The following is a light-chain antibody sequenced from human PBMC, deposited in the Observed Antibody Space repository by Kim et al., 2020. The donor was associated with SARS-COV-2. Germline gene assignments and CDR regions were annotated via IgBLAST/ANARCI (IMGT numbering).Light chain of an antibody. CDR2: SNS. CDR1: RSNIGKNT. V-gene: IGLV1-44*01. Sequence: ELTQPPSASGTPGQSVTISCSGTRSNIGKNTVNWYQQLPGTAPKLLIHSNSQRPSGVPDRFSGSKSGTSASLAISGLQPEDEADYYCSAWDDSLNDVFGGGTKLTVL. CDR3: SAWDDSLNDV. J-gene: IGLJ3*02.